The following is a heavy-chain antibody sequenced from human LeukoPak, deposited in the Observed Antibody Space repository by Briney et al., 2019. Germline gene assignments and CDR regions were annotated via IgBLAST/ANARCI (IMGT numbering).Heavy chain of an antibody. Sequence: GASVKVSCKASGGTFSSYAISWVRQAPGQGLEWMGGIIPIFGTANYAQKFQGRVTITADESTSTAYMELSSLRSEDTAVYYCARDKRSGLQLWLQSSSGHGGPYYYYYMDVWGKGTTVTVSS. D-gene: IGHD5-18*01. CDR3: ARDKRSGLQLWLQSSSGHGGPYYYYYMDV. CDR1: GGTFSSYA. V-gene: IGHV1-69*01. J-gene: IGHJ6*03. CDR2: IIPIFGTA.